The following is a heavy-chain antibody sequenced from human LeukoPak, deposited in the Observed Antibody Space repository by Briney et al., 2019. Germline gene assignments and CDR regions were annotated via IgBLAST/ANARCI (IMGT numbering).Heavy chain of an antibody. CDR3: AREREGYFDL. CDR2: INHGGST. V-gene: IGHV4-34*01. CDR1: GGSFSGYY. Sequence: PSETLSLTCAVYGGSFSGYYWSWIRQPPGKGLEWIGEINHGGSTNYNPSLKSRVTMSVDTSKNQFSLKVRSVTAADTAVYYCAREREGYFDLWGRGTRVTVSS. J-gene: IGHJ2*01.